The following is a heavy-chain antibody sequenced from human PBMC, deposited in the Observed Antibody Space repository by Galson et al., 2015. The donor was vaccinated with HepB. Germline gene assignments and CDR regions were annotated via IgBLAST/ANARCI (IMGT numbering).Heavy chain of an antibody. Sequence: SLRLSCAASGFNFSTYGMHWVRQAPGKGLEWIGRSKSKSEGGTIDYAAPVKGRFSISRDDSENTLYLHMNSLKIEDTAIYYCTTDRRRYFDYWGQGTLVTVSS. CDR3: TTDRRRYFDY. CDR1: GFNFSTYG. CDR2: SKSKSEGGTI. V-gene: IGHV3-15*01. J-gene: IGHJ4*02.